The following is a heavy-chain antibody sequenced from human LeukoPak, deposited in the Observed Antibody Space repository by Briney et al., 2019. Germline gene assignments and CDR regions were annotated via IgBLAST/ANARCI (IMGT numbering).Heavy chain of an antibody. CDR2: MNPNSGST. V-gene: IGHV1-8*03. J-gene: IGHJ4*02. CDR3: ARGRSTGYPYYFEY. CDR1: GSTFTSYD. Sequence: ASVKVSCKASGSTFTSYDINRVRQATGHRPEWMGWMNPNSGSTGYAQKFQGRVTITRNTSISTAYMELSGLRSEDTAVYYCARGRSTGYPYYFEYWGQGTLVTVSS. D-gene: IGHD5-12*01.